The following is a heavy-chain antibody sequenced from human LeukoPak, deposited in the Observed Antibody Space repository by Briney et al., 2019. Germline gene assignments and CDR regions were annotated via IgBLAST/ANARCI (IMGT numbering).Heavy chain of an antibody. CDR2: ISTSGGNT. CDR1: GFIFSSYA. Sequence: GGSLRLSCAAAGFIFSSYAMSCARQAPGKGLEWVSDISTSGGNTHYADSVKGRFTISRDNSKNMLYLQMNTLRAGDTAVYYCAKDAPYDSQLADYWGQGTLVTVSS. D-gene: IGHD3-22*01. J-gene: IGHJ4*02. V-gene: IGHV3-23*01. CDR3: AKDAPYDSQLADY.